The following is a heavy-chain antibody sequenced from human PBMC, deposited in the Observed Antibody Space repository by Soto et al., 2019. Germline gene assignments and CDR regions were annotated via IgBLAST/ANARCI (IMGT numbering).Heavy chain of an antibody. V-gene: IGHV3-23*01. J-gene: IGHJ5*02. Sequence: GSLRLSCAASGFTFSNYAMSWVRQAPGKXLEWVSVISGSGGNTFYADSVKGRFTISRDNSKNTLSLQLNSLRAEDTAIYYCAKGGSSTIEARPSRFDPWGQGTLVTVSS. CDR2: ISGSGGNT. CDR1: GFTFSNYA. CDR3: AKGGSSTIEARPSRFDP. D-gene: IGHD6-6*01.